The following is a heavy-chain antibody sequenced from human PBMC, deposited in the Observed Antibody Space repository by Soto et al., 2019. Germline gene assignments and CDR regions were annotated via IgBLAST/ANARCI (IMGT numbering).Heavy chain of an antibody. V-gene: IGHV4-34*01. CDR3: ARWFDHYDFWSGYSADGMDV. D-gene: IGHD3-3*01. J-gene: IGHJ6*02. CDR2: INHSGST. CDR1: GGSYSGYY. Sequence: LSLTCAVYGGSYSGYYWSWIGQPPGKGLEGIGEINHSGSTNYNPSLKSRVTISVDTSKNQFSLKLSSVTAADTAVYYCARWFDHYDFWSGYSADGMDVWGQGTTVTVSS.